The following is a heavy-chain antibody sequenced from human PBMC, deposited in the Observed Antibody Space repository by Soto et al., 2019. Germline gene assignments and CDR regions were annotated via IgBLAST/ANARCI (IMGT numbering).Heavy chain of an antibody. D-gene: IGHD2-21*01. V-gene: IGHV4-61*05. CDR1: GGSISSSSYY. CDR2: IYYTGST. Sequence: PSETLSLTCTVSGGSISSSSYYWGWIRQPPGKGLEWVGYIYYTGSTKYNPSLKSRVTISVDTSKNQVSLKLSPVTAADTAVYYCARLGGYCQAFDNWGQGTLVTVSS. J-gene: IGHJ4*02. CDR3: ARLGGYCQAFDN.